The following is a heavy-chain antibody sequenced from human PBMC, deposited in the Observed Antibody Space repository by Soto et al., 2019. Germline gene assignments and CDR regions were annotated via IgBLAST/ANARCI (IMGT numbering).Heavy chain of an antibody. J-gene: IGHJ4*02. V-gene: IGHV1-3*01. CDR2: INPANGNT. D-gene: IGHD3-3*01. CDR1: GYTYISYA. Sequence: ASVKVSCKVTGYTYISYAMHWVRQAPGQRLEWMGRINPANGNTQHSQTFQGRVTISWDTPTTTAYMEVNSLRSEDTAVYYCALSYTGFWSSSDCPGDFDSWGQGTLVTVSS. CDR3: ALSYTGFWSSSDCPGDFDS.